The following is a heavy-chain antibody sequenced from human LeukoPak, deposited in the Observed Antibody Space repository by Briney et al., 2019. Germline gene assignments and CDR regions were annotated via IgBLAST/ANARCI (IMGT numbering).Heavy chain of an antibody. CDR1: GFTFSNYG. CDR2: IWYDGSNK. Sequence: GGSPRLSCAASGFTFSNYGMHWVRQAPGKGLEWVAAIWYDGSNKCYADSVKGRFTISRDNSKNTLYLLMNSLRAEDTAVYYCARGSLGTIAVAGTLDYWGQGILVTVSS. V-gene: IGHV3-33*01. CDR3: ARGSLGTIAVAGTLDY. D-gene: IGHD6-19*01. J-gene: IGHJ4*02.